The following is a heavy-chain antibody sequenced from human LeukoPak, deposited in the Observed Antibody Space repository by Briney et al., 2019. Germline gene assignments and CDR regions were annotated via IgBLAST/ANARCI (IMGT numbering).Heavy chain of an antibody. D-gene: IGHD2-2*01. CDR3: ARTCSGTSCADFDY. Sequence: ASVKVSCKASGYTFTSYDINWVRQATGQGLEWMGWMNPNSGNTGYAQKFQGRVTMTRNTSISTVYMEVSSLTSEDTAVYYCARTCSGTSCADFDYWGQGSLVTVSS. CDR1: GYTFTSYD. CDR2: MNPNSGNT. V-gene: IGHV1-8*01. J-gene: IGHJ4*02.